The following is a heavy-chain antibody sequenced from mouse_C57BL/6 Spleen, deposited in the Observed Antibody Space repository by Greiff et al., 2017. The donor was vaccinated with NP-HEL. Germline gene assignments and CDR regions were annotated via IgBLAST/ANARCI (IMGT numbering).Heavy chain of an antibody. J-gene: IGHJ1*03. CDR2: IYIGNGYT. V-gene: IGHV1-58*01. CDR3: ARRSRDYGNYENWYFDV. CDR1: GYTFTSYG. Sequence: VQLQQSGAELVRPGSSVKMSCKTSGYTFTSYGINWVKQRPGQGLEWIGYIYIGNGYTEYNEKFKGKATLTSDTSSSTAYMQLSSLTSEDSAIYFCARRSRDYGNYENWYFDVWCTGTTVTVSS. D-gene: IGHD2-1*01.